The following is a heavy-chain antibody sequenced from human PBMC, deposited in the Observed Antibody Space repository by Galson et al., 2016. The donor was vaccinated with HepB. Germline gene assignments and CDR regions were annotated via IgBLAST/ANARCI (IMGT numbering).Heavy chain of an antibody. J-gene: IGHJ4*02. CDR3: ARDKGADTPFDY. D-gene: IGHD3-16*01. V-gene: IGHV3-43*01. CDR1: GFTFEDYT. CDR2: VTWNGSP. Sequence: SLRLSCATSGFTFEDYTMHWVRQPPGKGLEWVSLVTWNGSPYYADSVKGRFTISRDNNKNTVYLQMTRLRVEDTAVYYCARDKGADTPFDYWSQGSRVTVAS.